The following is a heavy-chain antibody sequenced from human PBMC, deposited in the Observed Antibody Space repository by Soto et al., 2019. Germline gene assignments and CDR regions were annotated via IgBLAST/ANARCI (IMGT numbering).Heavy chain of an antibody. V-gene: IGHV3-74*01. CDR3: ARGGGTQYYDFWRPPSDNLSAVDP. Sequence: GGSLRLSCAASGFTFSSYWMHWVRQAPGKGLVWVSRINSDGSSTSYADSVKGRFTISRDNAKNTLYLQMNSLRAEDTAVYYCARGGGTQYYDFWRPPSDNLSAVDPWGQGTLVTVSS. CDR2: INSDGSST. J-gene: IGHJ5*02. D-gene: IGHD3-3*01. CDR1: GFTFSSYW.